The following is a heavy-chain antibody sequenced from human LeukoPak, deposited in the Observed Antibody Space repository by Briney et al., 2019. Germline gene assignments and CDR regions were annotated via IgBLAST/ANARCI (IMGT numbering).Heavy chain of an antibody. V-gene: IGHV4-59*01. CDR1: GGPISRYY. CDR3: ARDYGDQGWFDA. CDR2: IYYSGST. Sequence: SETLSLPCTVPGGPISRYYWSWIPQPPGKALEGIGYIYYSGSTNYNPSLKSRVTISVDTSKKQFSLKLSSVTAADTAVYYCARDYGDQGWFDAWGQGTLVTVSS. D-gene: IGHD4-17*01. J-gene: IGHJ5*02.